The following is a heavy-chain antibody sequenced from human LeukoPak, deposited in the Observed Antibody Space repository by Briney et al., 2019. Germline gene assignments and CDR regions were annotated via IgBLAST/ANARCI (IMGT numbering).Heavy chain of an antibody. Sequence: SETLSLTCTVSGYSISSGHFWGWIRQPPGKGLEWIGSIFHSGSTCYNPSLKSRVTFSVDTSKNQFSLRLTSVTAADTALYYCARVRYNWNRDFDYWGQGTLVTVSS. D-gene: IGHD1-20*01. CDR2: IFHSGST. CDR1: GYSISSGHF. V-gene: IGHV4-38-2*02. J-gene: IGHJ4*02. CDR3: ARVRYNWNRDFDY.